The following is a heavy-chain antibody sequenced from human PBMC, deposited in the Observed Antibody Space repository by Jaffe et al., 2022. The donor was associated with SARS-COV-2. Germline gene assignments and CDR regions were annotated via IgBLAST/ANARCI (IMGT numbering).Heavy chain of an antibody. CDR1: GFTFSNYA. CDR3: GRDANLVRGHYYHMDV. CDR2: LSSDGTNQ. V-gene: IGHV3-30*04. D-gene: IGHD3-10*01. J-gene: IGHJ6*03. Sequence: QVQLVESGGGVVQPGRSLRLSCAASGFTFSNYAMHWVRQAPGKGLEWMTILSSDGTNQYNADSVRGRITVSRDNSRNTLYLQMNNLRAEDTAVYYCGRDANLVRGHYYHMDVWGKGTTVTVSS.